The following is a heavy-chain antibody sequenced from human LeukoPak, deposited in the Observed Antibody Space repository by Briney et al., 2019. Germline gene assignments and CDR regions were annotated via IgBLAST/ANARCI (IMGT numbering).Heavy chain of an antibody. J-gene: IGHJ4*02. D-gene: IGHD7-27*01. V-gene: IGHV4-59*12. CDR1: GASITSYY. CDR2: INHSGST. CDR3: VRESGDLGKTYDS. Sequence: SETLSLTCTVSGASITSYYWSWIRQPAGKGLEWIGEINHSGSTNYNPSLKSRVTISVDTPKNQFSLNLSSVTAADTAVYYCVRESGDLGKTYDSWGQGTLVTVSS.